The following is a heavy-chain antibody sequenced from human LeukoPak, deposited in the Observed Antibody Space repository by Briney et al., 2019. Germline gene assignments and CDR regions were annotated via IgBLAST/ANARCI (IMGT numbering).Heavy chain of an antibody. Sequence: SETLSLTCTVSGDSISSYYWNWIRQPPGKGLEWIGHIHFSGNTNYNPSLKSRVTISLDSANNQFSLRLISVTAADTAVYYCARYDSSGFGYFDYWGQGTLVTVSS. D-gene: IGHD3-22*01. CDR3: ARYDSSGFGYFDY. CDR1: GDSISSYY. CDR2: IHFSGNT. V-gene: IGHV4-59*01. J-gene: IGHJ4*02.